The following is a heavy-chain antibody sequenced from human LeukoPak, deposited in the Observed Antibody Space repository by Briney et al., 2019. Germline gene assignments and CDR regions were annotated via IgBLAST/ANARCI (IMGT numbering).Heavy chain of an antibody. Sequence: SETLSLTCTVSGGSISGKYRSWIRQTPGKGLEWVGYIYYSGTTKYNPSLKSRVAISLDTSRNQFSLKLTSVTAAGTAVYYCAKSNGYGLVDIWGQGTMVTVSS. D-gene: IGHD3-10*01. CDR2: IYYSGTT. J-gene: IGHJ3*02. V-gene: IGHV4-59*12. CDR3: AKSNGYGLVDI. CDR1: GGSISGKY.